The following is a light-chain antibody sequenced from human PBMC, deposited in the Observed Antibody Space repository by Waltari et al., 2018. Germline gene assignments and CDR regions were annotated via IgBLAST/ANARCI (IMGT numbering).Light chain of an antibody. Sequence: DIVMTQSPDSLAVSLGARATINCKSSRSLLYRSNNKNYLAWYQQKPGQPPKLLIYWASTRESGVPDRFSGSGSGTDFTLTISSLQAEDVAVYYCQQYYSPPLTFGQGTKVEV. CDR1: RSLLYRSNNKNY. CDR2: WAS. J-gene: IGKJ1*01. CDR3: QQYYSPPLT. V-gene: IGKV4-1*01.